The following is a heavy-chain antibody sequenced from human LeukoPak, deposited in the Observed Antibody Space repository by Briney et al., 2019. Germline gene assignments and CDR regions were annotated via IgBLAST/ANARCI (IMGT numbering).Heavy chain of an antibody. D-gene: IGHD5-12*01. CDR3: ARGYSGYEGLDY. V-gene: IGHV3-21*01. CDR2: INSSSGYI. J-gene: IGHJ4*02. Sequence: GGSLRLSCAASGFTFSSYSMNWVRQAPGKGLEWVSSINSSSGYIYYADSVKGRFTISRDNAKNSLYLQMNSLRAEDTAVYYCARGYSGYEGLDYWGQGTLVTVSS. CDR1: GFTFSSYS.